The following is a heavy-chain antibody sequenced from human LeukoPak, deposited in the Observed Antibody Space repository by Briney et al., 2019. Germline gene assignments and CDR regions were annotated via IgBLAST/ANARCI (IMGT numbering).Heavy chain of an antibody. CDR1: GFTFSSYA. J-gene: IGHJ3*02. V-gene: IGHV3-30*04. CDR3: AKDLWGGSYVGGDAFDI. Sequence: GGSLRLSCAASGFTFSSYAMHWVRQAPGKGLEWVAVISYDGSNKYYADSVKGRFTISRDNSKNTLYLQMNSLRAEDTAVYYCAKDLWGGSYVGGDAFDIWGQGTMVTVSS. D-gene: IGHD1-26*01. CDR2: ISYDGSNK.